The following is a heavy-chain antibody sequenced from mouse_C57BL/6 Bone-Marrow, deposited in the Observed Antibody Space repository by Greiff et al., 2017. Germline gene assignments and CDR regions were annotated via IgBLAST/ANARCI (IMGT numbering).Heavy chain of an antibody. CDR1: GFTFSDYY. CDR2: INYDGSCT. Sequence: EVMLVASEGGLVQPGSSMKLSCTASGFTFSDYYMAWVRQVPEKGLEWVANINYDGSCTYYLDSLKSRFIISRDNAKNILYQQMSSLKSADTSTYYCARDSVKGYYFDYWGQGTTLTVSS. CDR3: ARDSVKGYYFDY. J-gene: IGHJ2*01. V-gene: IGHV5-16*01.